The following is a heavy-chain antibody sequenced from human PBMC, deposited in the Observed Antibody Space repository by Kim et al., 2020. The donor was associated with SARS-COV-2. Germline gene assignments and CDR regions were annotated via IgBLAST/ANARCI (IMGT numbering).Heavy chain of an antibody. J-gene: IGHJ3*02. CDR3: TTRITIFGVVIIPIDAFDI. D-gene: IGHD3-3*01. Sequence: GGSLRLSCAASGFTFSNAWMSWVRQAPGKGLEWVGRIKSKTDGGTTDYAAPVKGRFTISRDDSKNTLYLQMNSLKTEDTAVYYCTTRITIFGVVIIPIDAFDIWGQGTMVTVSS. CDR1: GFTFSNAW. V-gene: IGHV3-15*01. CDR2: IKSKTDGGTT.